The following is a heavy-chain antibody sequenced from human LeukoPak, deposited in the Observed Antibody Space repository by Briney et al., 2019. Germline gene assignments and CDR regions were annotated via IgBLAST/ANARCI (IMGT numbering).Heavy chain of an antibody. Sequence: GGSLRLSCAASGFIFSDYYMSWIRQAPGKGLEWVSYISSSGSTMYYTDSVKGRFTISRDNAKDSLYLQMNSLRAEDTAVYYCARDLGYYYDSSGYYWGDWGQGTLVTVSS. CDR2: ISSSGSTM. CDR1: GFIFSDYY. CDR3: ARDLGYYYDSSGYYWGD. D-gene: IGHD3-22*01. V-gene: IGHV3-11*01. J-gene: IGHJ4*02.